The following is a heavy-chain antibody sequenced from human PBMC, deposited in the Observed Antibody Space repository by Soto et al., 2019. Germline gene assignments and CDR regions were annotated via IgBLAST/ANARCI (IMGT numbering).Heavy chain of an antibody. CDR1: GGSISSGGYY. CDR2: IYYSGST. Sequence: SETLSLTCTVSGGSISSGGYYWSWIRQHPGKGLEWIGYIYYSGSTYYNPSLKSRVTISVDTSKNQFSLKLSSVTAADTAVYYCARGGYCSGGSCLIWFDPWGKGTLVTVS. J-gene: IGHJ5*02. D-gene: IGHD2-15*01. V-gene: IGHV4-31*03. CDR3: ARGGYCSGGSCLIWFDP.